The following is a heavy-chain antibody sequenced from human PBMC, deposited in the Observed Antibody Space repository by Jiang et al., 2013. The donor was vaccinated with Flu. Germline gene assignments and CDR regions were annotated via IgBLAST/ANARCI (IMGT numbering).Heavy chain of an antibody. CDR3: ARQRGYYYGSFDY. V-gene: IGHV5-51*01. D-gene: IGHD3-22*01. J-gene: IGHJ4*02. CDR1: GYSFTSYW. CDR2: IYPGDSDT. Sequence: GYSFTSYWIGWVRQMPGKGLEWMGIIYPGDSDTRYSPSFQGQVTISADKSISTAYLQWSSLKASDTAMYYCARQRGYYYGSFDYWGQGTLVTVSS.